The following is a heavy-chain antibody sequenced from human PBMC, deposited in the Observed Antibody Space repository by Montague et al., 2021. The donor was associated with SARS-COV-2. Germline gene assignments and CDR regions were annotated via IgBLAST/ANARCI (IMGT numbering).Heavy chain of an antibody. CDR2: INHSGST. Sequence: SETRSLTCAVYGGSFSGYYWNWIRQPPGKGLEWIGEINHSGSTNYNPSLKSRVTISVGTSNNQFSLKLTSVTAADTAVYYCARGPTNNIGMVATRLDYWGQGALVTVSS. J-gene: IGHJ4*02. D-gene: IGHD5-12*01. CDR1: GGSFSGYY. V-gene: IGHV4-34*01. CDR3: ARGPTNNIGMVATRLDY.